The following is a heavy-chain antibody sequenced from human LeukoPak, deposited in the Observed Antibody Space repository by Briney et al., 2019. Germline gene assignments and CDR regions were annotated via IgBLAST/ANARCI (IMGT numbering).Heavy chain of an antibody. J-gene: IGHJ4*02. D-gene: IGHD3-16*01. CDR2: IYTSGTT. V-gene: IGHV4-61*02. Sequence: PSQTLSLTCTVSGGSIRSGNYYWSWIRQPAGKGLEWIGRIYTSGTTNYNPSLKSRVTISVDTSKNQFSLNLSSVTAADTAVYYCARGRLGDSFDYWGQGTLVTVSS. CDR1: GGSIRSGNYY. CDR3: ARGRLGDSFDY.